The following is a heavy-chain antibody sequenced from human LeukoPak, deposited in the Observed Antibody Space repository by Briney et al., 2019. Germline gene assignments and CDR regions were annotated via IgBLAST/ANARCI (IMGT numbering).Heavy chain of an antibody. Sequence: PGGSLRLSCAASGFTFSSYWMRWVRQAPGKGLVWVSRINSDGSSTSYADSVKGRFTISRDNAKNTLYLQMNSLRAEDTAVYYCARDLQVSYGSGSMGYWGQGTLVTVSS. CDR2: INSDGSST. J-gene: IGHJ4*02. V-gene: IGHV3-74*01. CDR1: GFTFSSYW. CDR3: ARDLQVSYGSGSMGY. D-gene: IGHD3-10*01.